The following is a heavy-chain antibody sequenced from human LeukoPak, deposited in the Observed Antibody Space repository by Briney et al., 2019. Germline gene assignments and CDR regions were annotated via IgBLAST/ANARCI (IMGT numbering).Heavy chain of an antibody. D-gene: IGHD3-16*01. CDR2: ISYDGSNK. CDR1: GFTFSSYG. CDR3: AKSDGRKMGELSY. V-gene: IGHV3-30*18. Sequence: PGGSLRLSCAASGFTFSSYGMHWVRQAPGKGLEWVAVISYDGSNKYYADSVKGRFTISRDNSKNTLYLQMNSLRAEDTAVYYCAKSDGRKMGELSYWGQGTLVTVSS. J-gene: IGHJ4*02.